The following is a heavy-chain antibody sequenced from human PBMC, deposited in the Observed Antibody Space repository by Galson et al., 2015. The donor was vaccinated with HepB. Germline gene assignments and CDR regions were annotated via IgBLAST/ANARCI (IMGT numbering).Heavy chain of an antibody. J-gene: IGHJ4*02. CDR3: VRESINAFDY. D-gene: IGHD2/OR15-2a*01. CDR2: IYYSGST. V-gene: IGHV4-31*03. Sequence: LSLTCSVSGGSISSDDYWSWIRQHPGKGLEWIGNIYYSGSTYYNPSLKSRVTISVDTSKSHFSLELSSVTAADTAVYYCVRESINAFDYWGQGTLVTVSS. CDR1: GGSISSDDY.